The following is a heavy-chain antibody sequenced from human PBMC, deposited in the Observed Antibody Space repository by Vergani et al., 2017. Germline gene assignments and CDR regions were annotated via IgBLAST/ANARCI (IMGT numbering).Heavy chain of an antibody. Sequence: QVQLQESGPGLVKASQTLSLTCSVSGAYVGSGGYYWGWVRQRPGIGLDWIGYIYYSGTTYYNPSLVSRLTISLDTSENHLSLKLTSVTAADTAVYYCARQKDYYMDVWGKGATVTVS. J-gene: IGHJ6*03. CDR2: IYYSGTT. CDR1: GAYVGSGGYY. CDR3: ARQKDYYMDV. V-gene: IGHV4-31*03.